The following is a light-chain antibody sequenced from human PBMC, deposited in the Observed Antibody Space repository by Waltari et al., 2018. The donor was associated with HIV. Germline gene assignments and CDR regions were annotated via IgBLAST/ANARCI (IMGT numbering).Light chain of an antibody. V-gene: IGLV1-40*01. CDR1: SSHIAAGYD. CDR2: DNT. Sequence: QSVLTQPPSVSGAPGQRLTISCTGNSSHIAAGYDVHCYQQLPGKAPKLLISDNTNRPSGVPDRFSGSKSGTSASLAITGLRAEDEADYYCQSYPASLTVSLIFGGGTRLTVL. CDR3: QSYPASLTVSLI. J-gene: IGLJ2*01.